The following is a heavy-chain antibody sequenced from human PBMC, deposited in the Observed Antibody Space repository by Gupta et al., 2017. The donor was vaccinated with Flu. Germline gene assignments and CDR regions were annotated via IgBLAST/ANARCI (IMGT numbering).Heavy chain of an antibody. Sequence: HWVRQARGQGLEWMGWIYPNTGGTNYAQKFQGRVTMTRDTSITTVYMELSRLRSDDTAVYYCASISGSYRNDYWGQGTLVTVSS. V-gene: IGHV1-2*02. J-gene: IGHJ4*02. CDR3: ASISGSYRNDY. D-gene: IGHD1-26*01. CDR2: IYPNTGGT.